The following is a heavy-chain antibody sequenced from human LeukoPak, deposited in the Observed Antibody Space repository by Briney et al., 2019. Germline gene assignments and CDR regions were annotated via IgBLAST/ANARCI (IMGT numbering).Heavy chain of an antibody. J-gene: IGHJ4*02. D-gene: IGHD3-22*01. CDR1: GFTFSSHG. CDR2: IIPSGHTT. Sequence: GGSLRLSCAASGFTFSSHGMNWVRQAPGKGLEWVSGIIPSGHTTYYADSVKGRFTISRDNSKNTLYLQMNSLRAEDTAVYYCARDGVDYYDSSGHTRPPTYTFDYWGQGTLVTVSS. V-gene: IGHV3-23*01. CDR3: ARDGVDYYDSSGHTRPPTYTFDY.